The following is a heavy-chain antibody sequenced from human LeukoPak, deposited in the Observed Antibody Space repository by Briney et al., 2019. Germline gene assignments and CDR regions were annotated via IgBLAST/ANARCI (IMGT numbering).Heavy chain of an antibody. CDR2: IYYSGST. D-gene: IGHD2-2*01. Sequence: PSETLSLTCTVSGGSISSYYWSWIRQPPGKGLEWIGYIYYSGSTNYNPSLKSRVTMSVDTSKNQFSLKLSSVTAADTAVYYCARERDVPAYYDYWGQGTLVTVSS. J-gene: IGHJ4*02. V-gene: IGHV4-59*12. CDR1: GGSISSYY. CDR3: ARERDVPAYYDY.